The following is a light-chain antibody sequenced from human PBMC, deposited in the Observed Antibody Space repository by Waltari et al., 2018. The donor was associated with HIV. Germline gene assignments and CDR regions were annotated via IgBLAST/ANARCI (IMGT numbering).Light chain of an antibody. J-gene: IGLJ2*01. Sequence: QSALTQPPSASGSLGQSVTISCTGAGSDIDGFDCVSWFQQHPGTVPKLIIYEVTQRPSGVPDRFSGSKSGNTASLTVSGLQADDEADYYCSSYESINNHVVFGGGTSLTVL. CDR1: GSDIDGFDC. CDR3: SSYESINNHVV. CDR2: EVT. V-gene: IGLV2-8*01.